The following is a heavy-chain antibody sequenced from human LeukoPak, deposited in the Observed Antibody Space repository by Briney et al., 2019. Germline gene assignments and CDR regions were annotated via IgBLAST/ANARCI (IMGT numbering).Heavy chain of an antibody. CDR3: AKRNPPDFDY. D-gene: IGHD1-14*01. Sequence: PGRSLRLSCAASGFTFSRYGMHWVRQAPGKGLEWVAFIRYDGSNKYYADSVKGRFTISRDNSKNTLYLQMNSLRAEDTAVYYCAKRNPPDFDYWGQGTLVTVSS. V-gene: IGHV3-30*02. CDR2: IRYDGSNK. CDR1: GFTFSRYG. J-gene: IGHJ4*02.